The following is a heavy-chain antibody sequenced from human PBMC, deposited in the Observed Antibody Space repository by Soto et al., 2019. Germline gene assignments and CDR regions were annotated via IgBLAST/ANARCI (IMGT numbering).Heavy chain of an antibody. J-gene: IGHJ4*02. Sequence: EVQLLASGGGLVQPGGSLRLSCAASGFTFSSYAMTWVRQAPGKGLEWVSGISGSGGSTYSADSVKGRFTISRDNSKNTLYLQMNSLRAEDTAVYYCAKDLKYQLLSFDYWGQGTLVTVSS. CDR2: ISGSGGST. V-gene: IGHV3-23*01. CDR3: AKDLKYQLLSFDY. D-gene: IGHD2-2*01. CDR1: GFTFSSYA.